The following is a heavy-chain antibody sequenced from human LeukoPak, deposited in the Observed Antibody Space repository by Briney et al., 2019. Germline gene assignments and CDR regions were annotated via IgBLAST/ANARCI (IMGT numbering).Heavy chain of an antibody. CDR2: IIQDGSKK. CDR3: TREEPGPKQQLAPRPSDI. CDR1: GFIFSSYW. D-gene: IGHD6-13*01. Sequence: GGSLRLSCAPSGFIFSSYWMSWVRQAPGKGLEWVANIIQDGSKKYYVDSVKGRFTISRDNAKNLLHLQMDSLRAEDTAVYYCTREEPGPKQQLAPRPSDIWGQGTMVTVSS. J-gene: IGHJ3*02. V-gene: IGHV3-7*01.